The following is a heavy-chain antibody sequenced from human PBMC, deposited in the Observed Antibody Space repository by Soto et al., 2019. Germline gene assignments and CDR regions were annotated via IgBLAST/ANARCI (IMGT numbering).Heavy chain of an antibody. CDR3: ASQDYGGSLEAFDI. Sequence: GASLKVSCKAAGYTFTGYYMHWVRQAPGQGLEWMGWINPNSGGTNYAQKFQGRVTMTRDTSISTAYMELSRLRSDDTAVYYCASQDYGGSLEAFDIWGQGTMVTVSS. D-gene: IGHD4-17*01. V-gene: IGHV1-2*02. CDR1: GYTFTGYY. J-gene: IGHJ3*02. CDR2: INPNSGGT.